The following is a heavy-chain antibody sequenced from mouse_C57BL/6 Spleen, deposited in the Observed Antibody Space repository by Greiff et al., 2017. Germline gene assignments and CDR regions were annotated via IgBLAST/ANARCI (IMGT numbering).Heavy chain of an antibody. V-gene: IGHV14-4*01. CDR1: GFNIKDDY. D-gene: IGHD2-4*01. Sequence: EVQLQESGAELVRPGASVKLSCTASGFNIKDDYMHWVKQRPEQGLEWIGWIDPENGDTEYASKFQGKATITADTSSNTAYLQLSSLTSEDTAVYYCTTGHYDYDHYWGQGTTLTVSS. CDR2: IDPENGDT. J-gene: IGHJ2*01. CDR3: TTGHYDYDHY.